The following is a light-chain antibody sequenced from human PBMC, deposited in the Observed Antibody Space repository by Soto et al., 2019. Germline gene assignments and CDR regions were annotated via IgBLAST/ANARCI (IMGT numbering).Light chain of an antibody. Sequence: EIVLAQSPSTLSLSPGERATLSCRASQSVSSSYLAWYQQKPGQAPRLLIYGASSRATGIPDRFSGSGSGTDFTLTISSLQAEDVAVYYCQQYYSTPLTFGGGTKVDIK. CDR2: GAS. J-gene: IGKJ4*01. CDR1: QSVSSSY. V-gene: IGKV3-20*01. CDR3: QQYYSTPLT.